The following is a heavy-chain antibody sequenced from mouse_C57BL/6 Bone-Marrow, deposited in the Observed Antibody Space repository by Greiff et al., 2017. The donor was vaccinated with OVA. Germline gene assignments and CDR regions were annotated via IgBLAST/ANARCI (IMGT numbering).Heavy chain of an antibody. CDR2: INPSSGYT. CDR3: AWSGGYYYGSSLFAY. J-gene: IGHJ3*01. Sequence: QVQLKQSGAELARPGASVKMSCKASGYTFTSYTMHWVKQRPGQGLEWIGYINPSSGYTKYNQKFKDKATLTADKSSSTAYMQLSSLTSEDSAVYYCAWSGGYYYGSSLFAYWGQGTLVTVSA. CDR1: GYTFTSYT. D-gene: IGHD1-1*01. V-gene: IGHV1-4*01.